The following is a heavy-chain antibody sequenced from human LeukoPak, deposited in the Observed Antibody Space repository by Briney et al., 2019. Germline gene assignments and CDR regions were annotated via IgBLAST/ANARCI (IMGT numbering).Heavy chain of an antibody. CDR3: ARGGNSSWDY. D-gene: IGHD5-24*01. Sequence: GGSLRLSCAASGFVFSNYWMSWVRQAPGKGLGWVANIKPDGTEKYYVDSLKGRFTISRDNAKNSLYLQMNSLRVEDTAVYYCARGGNSSWDYWGQGALVTVSS. CDR1: GFVFSNYW. CDR2: IKPDGTEK. J-gene: IGHJ4*02. V-gene: IGHV3-7*01.